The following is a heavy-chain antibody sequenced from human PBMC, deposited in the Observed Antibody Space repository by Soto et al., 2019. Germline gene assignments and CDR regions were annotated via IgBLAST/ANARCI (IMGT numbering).Heavy chain of an antibody. CDR1: GYSFTSYW. CDR2: IYPGDSDT. Sequence: GESRKISCKGSGYSFTSYWIGWVRQMPGKGLEWMGIIYPGDSDTRYSPSFQGQVTISADKSISTAYLQWSRLKASDTAMYYCARRDTVTPGSYGMDVWGQGATVTVSS. D-gene: IGHD4-4*01. V-gene: IGHV5-51*01. J-gene: IGHJ6*02. CDR3: ARRDTVTPGSYGMDV.